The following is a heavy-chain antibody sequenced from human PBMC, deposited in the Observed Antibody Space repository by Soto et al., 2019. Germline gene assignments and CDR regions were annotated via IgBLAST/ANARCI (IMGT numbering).Heavy chain of an antibody. V-gene: IGHV1-2*02. D-gene: IGHD3-22*01. J-gene: IGHJ4*02. CDR2: INPNSGGT. CDR1: GYTFTGYY. CDR3: ARGLGTYYYDSSGYYYDY. Sequence: SVKVSCKASGYTFTGYYMHWVRQAPGQGLEWMGWINPNSGGTNYAQKFQGRVTMTRDTSISTAYMELSRLRSDDTAVYYCARGLGTYYYDSSGYYYDYWGQGTLVTVSS.